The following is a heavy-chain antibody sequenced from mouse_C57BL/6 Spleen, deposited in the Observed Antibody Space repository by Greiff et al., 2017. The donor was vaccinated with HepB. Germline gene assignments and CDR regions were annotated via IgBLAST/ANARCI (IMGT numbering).Heavy chain of an antibody. CDR1: GYTFTSYW. V-gene: IGHV1-59*01. D-gene: IGHD2-5*01. Sequence: QVQLPQSGAELVRPGTSVKLSCKASGYTFTSYWMHWVKQRPGQGLEWIGVIDPSDSYTNYNQKFKGKATLTVDTSSSTAYMQLSSLTSEGSAVYYCARRSNYVCYYAMDYWGQGTSVTVSS. CDR3: ARRSNYVCYYAMDY. J-gene: IGHJ4*01. CDR2: IDPSDSYT.